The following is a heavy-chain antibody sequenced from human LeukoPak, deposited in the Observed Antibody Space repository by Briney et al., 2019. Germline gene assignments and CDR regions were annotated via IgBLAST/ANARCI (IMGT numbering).Heavy chain of an antibody. V-gene: IGHV3-33*01. D-gene: IGHD1-26*01. J-gene: IGHJ6*02. Sequence: GGSLRLSCAASGFTFSSYGMHWARQAPGKGLEWVAVIWYDGSNKYYADSVKGRFTISRDNSKNTLYLQMNSLRAEDTAVYYCARSGSYSDYYYGMDVWGQGTTVTVSS. CDR1: GFTFSSYG. CDR3: ARSGSYSDYYYGMDV. CDR2: IWYDGSNK.